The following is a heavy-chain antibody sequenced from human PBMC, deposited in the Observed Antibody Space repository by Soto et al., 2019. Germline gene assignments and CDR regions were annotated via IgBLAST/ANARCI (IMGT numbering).Heavy chain of an antibody. CDR1: GYTFPSYG. CDR2: ISAYNGNT. CDR3: ARKRITIFGVIIDALGFDP. J-gene: IGHJ5*02. Sequence: ASVKVSCKASGYTFPSYGISWVRKPLGKGLDWMGWISAYNGNTNYAQKFQGRVTMTTDTSTSTAYLELRSLRSDDTAVYYCARKRITIFGVIIDALGFDPWGQGTLVTVSS. V-gene: IGHV1-18*01. D-gene: IGHD3-3*01.